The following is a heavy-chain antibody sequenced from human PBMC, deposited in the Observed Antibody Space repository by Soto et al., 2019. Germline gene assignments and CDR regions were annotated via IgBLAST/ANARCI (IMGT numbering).Heavy chain of an antibody. CDR3: ARIVGATQPRGAPPHYFDY. CDR2: IIPIFGTA. CDR1: GGTFSSDA. Sequence: ASVKVSCKASGGTFSSDAISWVRQAPGQGLEWMGGIIPIFGTANYAQKFQGRVTITADESTSTAYMELSSLRSEDTAVYYCARIVGATQPRGAPPHYFDYWGQGTLVTVSS. D-gene: IGHD1-26*01. J-gene: IGHJ4*02. V-gene: IGHV1-69*13.